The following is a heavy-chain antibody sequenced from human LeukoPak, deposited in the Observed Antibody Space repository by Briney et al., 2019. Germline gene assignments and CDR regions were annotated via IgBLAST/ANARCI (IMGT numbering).Heavy chain of an antibody. CDR1: GFTFSSYG. Sequence: GRSLRLSCAASGFTFSSYGMHWVRQAPGEGLEWVAVISFDGSNKYYADSVKGRFTISRDKSKNTVYLQMNSLRAEGTAVYYCAKGLEYYYSGMDVWARGTTVTVSS. V-gene: IGHV3-30*18. CDR2: ISFDGSNK. CDR3: AKGLEYYYSGMDV. J-gene: IGHJ6*02.